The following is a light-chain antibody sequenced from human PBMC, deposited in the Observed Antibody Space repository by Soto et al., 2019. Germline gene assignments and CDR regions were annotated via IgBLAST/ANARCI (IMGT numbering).Light chain of an antibody. J-gene: IGKJ1*01. CDR3: QQFGSSPRT. CDR1: QSVSSTY. V-gene: IGKV3-20*01. Sequence: VLTQSPGTLSLSPGERATLSCRASQSVSSTYLAWYQQKPGQSPRLLIYCASSRATGIPDRFSGSGSGTDFTLTISRLEPEDFAVYYCQQFGSSPRTFGKGTKVEI. CDR2: CAS.